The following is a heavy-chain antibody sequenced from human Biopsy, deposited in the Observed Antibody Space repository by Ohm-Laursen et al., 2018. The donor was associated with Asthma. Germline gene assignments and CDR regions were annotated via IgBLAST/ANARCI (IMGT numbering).Heavy chain of an antibody. CDR3: ARTFHFWSPYHAEHYHL. Sequence: SLRLSCAASGFTFGDYWMSWVRQVPGKGLEWVANIKHDGSEKNHVDSLKGRFTISRDNAKNPLYLQMNSLRAEDTAVYYCARTFHFWSPYHAEHYHLWGQGTLVTVSS. D-gene: IGHD3-3*02. J-gene: IGHJ1*01. V-gene: IGHV3-7*01. CDR2: IKHDGSEK. CDR1: GFTFGDYW.